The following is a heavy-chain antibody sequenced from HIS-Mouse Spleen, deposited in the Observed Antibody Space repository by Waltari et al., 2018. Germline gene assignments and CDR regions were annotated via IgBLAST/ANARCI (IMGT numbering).Heavy chain of an antibody. CDR3: AAGTYYYDSSGYYYFDY. J-gene: IGHJ4*02. CDR2: IVVGSGNT. V-gene: IGHV1-58*01. Sequence: QMQLVQSGPEVKKPGTSVKVSCKSSGFPFTSSAVQWVRQARGQLLEWIGWIVVGSGNTNYAQKFQERVTITRDMSTSTAYMELSSLRSEDTAVYYCAAGTYYYDSSGYYYFDYWGQGTLVTVSS. D-gene: IGHD3-22*01. CDR1: GFPFTSSA.